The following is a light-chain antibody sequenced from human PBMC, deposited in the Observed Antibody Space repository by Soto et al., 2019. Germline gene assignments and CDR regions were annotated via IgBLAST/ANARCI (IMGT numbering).Light chain of an antibody. CDR2: GAS. J-gene: IGKJ1*01. V-gene: IGKV3-20*01. Sequence: EIVLTQSPGTLSLSPGERATLSCRASQSVSSSFLAWYQQKPGQAPRLLIYGASSRPTGIPDRFSGSGSGTDFTLSISSLEPEDFAVYYCQQYGSSRTFGQGTKVEIK. CDR3: QQYGSSRT. CDR1: QSVSSSF.